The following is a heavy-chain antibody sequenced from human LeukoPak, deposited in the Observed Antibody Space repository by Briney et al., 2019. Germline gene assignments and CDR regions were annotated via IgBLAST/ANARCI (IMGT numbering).Heavy chain of an antibody. D-gene: IGHD2-15*01. CDR1: GGSISSYY. Sequence: SETLSLTCTVSGGSISSYYWSWIRQPPGKGLEWIGYIYYSGSTNYNPSLKSRVTISVDTSKNQFSLKLSSVTAADTAVYYCARDREGYSNWFDPWGQGTLVTVSS. V-gene: IGHV4-59*12. J-gene: IGHJ5*02. CDR2: IYYSGST. CDR3: ARDREGYSNWFDP.